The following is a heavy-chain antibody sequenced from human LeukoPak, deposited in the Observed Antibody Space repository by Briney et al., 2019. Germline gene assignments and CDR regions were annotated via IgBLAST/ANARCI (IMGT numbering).Heavy chain of an antibody. Sequence: YADSLKGRFTISRDSSKNTLYLHMNSLRAEDTAVYYCARDPVGEEMATTTLDYWGQGTLVTVSS. D-gene: IGHD5-24*01. J-gene: IGHJ4*02. CDR3: ARDPVGEEMATTTLDY. V-gene: IGHV3-30*07.